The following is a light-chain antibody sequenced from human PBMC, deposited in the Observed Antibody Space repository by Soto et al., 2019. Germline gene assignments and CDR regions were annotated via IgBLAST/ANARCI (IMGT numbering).Light chain of an antibody. Sequence: EIVMTQSPDTLSLSPGERATLSCRASQNIYSKLAWYQQKPGQAPRLLIYGASSRATGIPDRFSGSGSGTEFTLTISGLQPDDFATYYCQHCDTSWPFGQGTKVHIK. V-gene: IGKV3D-15*01. CDR3: QHCDTSWP. J-gene: IGKJ1*01. CDR1: QNIYSK. CDR2: GAS.